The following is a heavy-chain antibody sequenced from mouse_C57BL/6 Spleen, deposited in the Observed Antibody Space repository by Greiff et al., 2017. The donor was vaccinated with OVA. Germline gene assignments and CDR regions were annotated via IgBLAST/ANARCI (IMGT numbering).Heavy chain of an antibody. CDR1: GYAFSSSW. CDR3: ARTTLVANPYYFDY. Sequence: VQLQESGPELVKPGASVKISCKASGYAFSSSWMNWVKQRPGKGLEWIGRIYPGDGDTNYNGKFKGKATLTADKSSSTAYMQLSSLTSEDSAVYFCARTTLVANPYYFDYWGQGTTLTVSS. J-gene: IGHJ2*01. V-gene: IGHV1-82*01. D-gene: IGHD1-1*01. CDR2: IYPGDGDT.